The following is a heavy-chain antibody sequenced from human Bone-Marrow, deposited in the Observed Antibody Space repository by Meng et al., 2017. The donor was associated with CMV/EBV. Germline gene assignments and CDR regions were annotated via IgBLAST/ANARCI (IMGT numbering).Heavy chain of an antibody. CDR1: SNSDP. Sequence: SNSDPRNRFRQAPSRGREWLGRTDARSRWDSHYAVSVRSRITITPDTARNQFSLLLNSVTHDDTAVYYCAAARNDDCTGTSCPLYAWGQGTLVTVSS. CDR3: AAARNDDCTGTSCPLYA. J-gene: IGHJ5*02. CDR2: TDARSRWDS. D-gene: IGHD2-2*01. V-gene: IGHV6-1*01.